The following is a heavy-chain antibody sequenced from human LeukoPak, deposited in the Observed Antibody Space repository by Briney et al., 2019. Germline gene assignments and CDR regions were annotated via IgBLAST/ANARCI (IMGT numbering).Heavy chain of an antibody. J-gene: IGHJ4*02. V-gene: IGHV1-69*13. D-gene: IGHD1-26*01. Sequence: GASVKVSCKASGGTFSSYAISWVRQAPGQGLEWMGGIIPIFGTANYAQKFQGRVTITADESTSTAYMDLRNLGFDDTAVYFCARSGRGTYYYFDLWGQGTLVSVSS. CDR2: IIPIFGTA. CDR3: ARSGRGTYYYFDL. CDR1: GGTFSSYA.